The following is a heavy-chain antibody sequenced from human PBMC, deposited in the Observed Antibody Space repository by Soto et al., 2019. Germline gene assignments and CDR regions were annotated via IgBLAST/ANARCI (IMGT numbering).Heavy chain of an antibody. Sequence: VGSLRLSCAASGFTFSSYGMHWVRQAPGKGLEWVAVISYDGSNKYYADSVKGRFTISRDNSKNALYLQMNSLRAEDTAVYYCAKDRSLRFRGAFDIWGQGTMVTVSS. J-gene: IGHJ3*02. D-gene: IGHD3-10*01. CDR1: GFTFSSYG. CDR2: ISYDGSNK. V-gene: IGHV3-30*18. CDR3: AKDRSLRFRGAFDI.